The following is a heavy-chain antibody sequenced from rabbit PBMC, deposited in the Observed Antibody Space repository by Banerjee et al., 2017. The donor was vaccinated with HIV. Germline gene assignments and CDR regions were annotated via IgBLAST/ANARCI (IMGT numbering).Heavy chain of an antibody. CDR3: ARGYDDYGDYPNYFNL. CDR1: GFSFSSGYW. J-gene: IGHJ4*01. Sequence: QQQLEESGGDLVKPGASLTLTCTASGFSFSSGYWICWVRQAPGKGLEWIACIDVGSSGSTYYASWAKGRFTISKSSSTTVTLQMTSLTAADTATYFCARGYDDYGDYPNYFNLWGPGTLVTVS. D-gene: IGHD2-1*01. V-gene: IGHV1S45*01. CDR2: IDVGSSGST.